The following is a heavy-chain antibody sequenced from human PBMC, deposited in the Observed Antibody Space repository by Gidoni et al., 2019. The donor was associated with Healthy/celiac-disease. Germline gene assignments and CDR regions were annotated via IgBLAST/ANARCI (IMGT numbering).Heavy chain of an antibody. CDR1: GYTFPSYD. D-gene: IGHD6-19*01. J-gene: IGHJ6*02. V-gene: IGHV1-8*01. CDR2: MNPNSGIT. CDR3: PRTKQWLANYYYYYGIDL. Sequence: QEQLVQSGAEGKKAGASVKGSCKDSGYTFPSYDINWVRQATGQGREWMGWMNPNSGITGYAQKFQGRVTMTRNTSISTAYMELSSLRSEDTAVYYCPRTKQWLANYYYYYGIDLWGQGTTVTVSS.